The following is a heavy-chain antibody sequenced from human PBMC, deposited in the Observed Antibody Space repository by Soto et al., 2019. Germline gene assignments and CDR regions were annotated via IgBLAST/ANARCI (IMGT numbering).Heavy chain of an antibody. Sequence: GESLKISCKGSGYSFTSYWIGWVRQMPGKGLEWMGIIYPGDSGTRYSPSFQGQVTISADKSISTAYLQWSSLKASDTAMYYCASPAHYYDSSGYPTDDAFDIWGQGTMVTVSS. J-gene: IGHJ3*02. CDR3: ASPAHYYDSSGYPTDDAFDI. CDR2: IYPGDSGT. V-gene: IGHV5-51*01. CDR1: GYSFTSYW. D-gene: IGHD3-22*01.